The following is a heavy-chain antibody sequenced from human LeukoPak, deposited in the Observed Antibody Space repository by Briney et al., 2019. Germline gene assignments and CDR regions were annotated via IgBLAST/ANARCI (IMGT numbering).Heavy chain of an antibody. CDR2: INHSGST. CDR1: GGSFSGYY. CDR3: ARQTTVTTFSYYYYYMDV. D-gene: IGHD4-17*01. J-gene: IGHJ6*03. Sequence: SETLSLTCAVYGGSFSGYYWSWIRQPPGKGLEWIGEINHSGSTNYNPSLKSRVTISVDTSKNQFSLKLSSVTAADTAVYYCARQTTVTTFSYYYYYMDVWGKGTTVTISS. V-gene: IGHV4-34*01.